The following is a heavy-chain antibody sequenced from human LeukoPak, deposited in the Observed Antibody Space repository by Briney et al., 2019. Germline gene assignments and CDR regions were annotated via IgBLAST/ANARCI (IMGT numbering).Heavy chain of an antibody. Sequence: GGSLRLSCAASGSTFSSYGIHWVRQAPVKGLEWVAFIRYDGSDKYFADIVKGRFTISRDNSKNTVYLQMNSLRAEDTAVYYCAKDRLNDYSVSPLGDWGQGTLVTVSS. CDR3: AKDRLNDYSVSPLGD. CDR2: IRYDGSDK. J-gene: IGHJ4*02. CDR1: GSTFSSYG. V-gene: IGHV3-30*02. D-gene: IGHD1-26*01.